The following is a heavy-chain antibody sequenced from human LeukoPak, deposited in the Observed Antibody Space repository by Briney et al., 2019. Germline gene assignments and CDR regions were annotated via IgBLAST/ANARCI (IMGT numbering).Heavy chain of an antibody. CDR2: IYHSGST. CDR3: ARTTLAAADSYYYYMDV. CDR1: GYSISSGYY. J-gene: IGHJ6*03. V-gene: IGHV4-38-2*02. D-gene: IGHD6-13*01. Sequence: SETLSLTCTVSGYSISSGYYWGWIRQPPGKGLEWIGSIYHSGSTYYNPSLKSRVTISVDTSKNQFSLKLSSVTAADTAVYYCARTTLAAADSYYYYMDVWGKGTTVTISS.